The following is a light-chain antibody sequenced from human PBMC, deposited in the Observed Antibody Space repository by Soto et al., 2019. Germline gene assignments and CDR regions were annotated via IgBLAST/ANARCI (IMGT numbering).Light chain of an antibody. CDR2: AVS. Sequence: QSVLTQPASVSGSPGQSITMSCTGSSSDFGDDKYVSWYQQHPGKAPKLIMYAVSHRPSGVSSRFSGSKSGNTASLTISGLQAEDEAAYYCSSYTATNTLVVFGTGTKVTVL. V-gene: IGLV2-14*01. CDR1: SSDFGDDKY. J-gene: IGLJ1*01. CDR3: SSYTATNTLVV.